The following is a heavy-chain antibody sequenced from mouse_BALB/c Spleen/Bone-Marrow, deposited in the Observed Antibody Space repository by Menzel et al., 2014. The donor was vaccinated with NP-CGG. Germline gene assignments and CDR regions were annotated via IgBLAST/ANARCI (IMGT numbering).Heavy chain of an antibody. V-gene: IGHV14-3*02. Sequence: VQLQQSEAELVKPRASVKLSCSASGFNIKDTYMHWVKQRPEQGLEWIGRIDPANGNTKYDPKFQGKATITADTSSNTAYLQLSSLTSEDTAVYYCARNYGYGKSFAYWGQGTLVTVSA. J-gene: IGHJ3*01. D-gene: IGHD2-2*01. CDR3: ARNYGYGKSFAY. CDR1: GFNIKDTY. CDR2: IDPANGNT.